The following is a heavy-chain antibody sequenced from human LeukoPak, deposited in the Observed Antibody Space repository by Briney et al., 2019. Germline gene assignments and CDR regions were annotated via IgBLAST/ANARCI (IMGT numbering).Heavy chain of an antibody. CDR3: ASEYYYDSRGSEVYAFDI. J-gene: IGHJ3*02. CDR2: TYYNSKWYT. D-gene: IGHD3-22*01. Sequence: SQTLSLTCAISGDSVSTASNAWYWIRQSPSRGLEWLGRTYYNSKWYTDYAVSVSGRITINPDTSKNQFSLQLNSVTPEDTAVYYCASEYYYDSRGSEVYAFDIWGQGTMVTVSS. V-gene: IGHV6-1*01. CDR1: GDSVSTASNA.